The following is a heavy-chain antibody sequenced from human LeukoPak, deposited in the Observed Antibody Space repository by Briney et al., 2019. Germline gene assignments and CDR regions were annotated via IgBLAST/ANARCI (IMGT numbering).Heavy chain of an antibody. J-gene: IGHJ4*02. Sequence: SETLSLTCAVSGYSISSGYYWGWIRQPPGKGLEWIGSIYHSGSTYYNPSLKSRVTISVDTSENQFSLKLSSVTAADTAVYYCARAVGDHLDYWGQGTLVTVSS. D-gene: IGHD2-21*01. V-gene: IGHV4-38-2*01. CDR3: ARAVGDHLDY. CDR1: GYSISSGYY. CDR2: IYHSGST.